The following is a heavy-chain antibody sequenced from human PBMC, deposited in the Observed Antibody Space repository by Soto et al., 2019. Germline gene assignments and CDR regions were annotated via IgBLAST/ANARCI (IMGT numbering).Heavy chain of an antibody. J-gene: IGHJ4*02. CDR3: ARDSRSSGVFDY. Sequence: ASVKVSCKASGYTFTSYAMHWVRQAPGQRLEWMGWINAGNGNTKYSQKFQGRVTITRDTSASTAYMELSSLRSEDTAVYYCARDSRSSGVFDYWGQGTLVTVSS. V-gene: IGHV1-3*01. CDR2: INAGNGNT. D-gene: IGHD6-6*01. CDR1: GYTFTSYA.